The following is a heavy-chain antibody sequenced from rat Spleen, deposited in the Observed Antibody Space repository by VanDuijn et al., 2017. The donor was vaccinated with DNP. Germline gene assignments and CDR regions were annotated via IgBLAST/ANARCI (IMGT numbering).Heavy chain of an antibody. V-gene: IGHV5S10*01. CDR1: GFTFSDYN. J-gene: IGHJ4*01. CDR3: ATPYRYNSQGYYAMDA. D-gene: IGHD1-5*01. Sequence: EVQLVESGGGLVQSGRSLKVSCAASGFTFSDYNMAWVRQAPKKGLEWVATITYDGSRTYYRDSVKGRFTISRDNAKSTLYLQMDSLRSEDTATYYCATPYRYNSQGYYAMDAWGQGTSVTVSS. CDR2: ITYDGSRT.